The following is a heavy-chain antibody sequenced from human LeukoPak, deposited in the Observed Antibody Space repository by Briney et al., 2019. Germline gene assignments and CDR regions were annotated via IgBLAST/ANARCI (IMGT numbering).Heavy chain of an antibody. V-gene: IGHV4-31*03. CDR1: GGSITSGPYY. D-gene: IGHD3-22*01. CDR3: ARGAQGIVAGHFDY. Sequence: SQTLSLTCNVSGGSITSGPYYWSWIRQLPGRGLEWIGYTYYSGSPFYNPSLMSRVSISVDTSKNQFSLKVFSVTAADTAVYYCARGAQGIVAGHFDYWGLGTLVTVSS. J-gene: IGHJ4*02. CDR2: TYYSGSP.